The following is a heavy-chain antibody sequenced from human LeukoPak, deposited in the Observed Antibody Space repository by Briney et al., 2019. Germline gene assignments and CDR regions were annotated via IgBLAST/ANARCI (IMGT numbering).Heavy chain of an antibody. CDR1: GFSFSGYG. D-gene: IGHD3-10*01. V-gene: IGHV3-48*01. Sequence: GGSLRLSCAASGFSFSGYGMHWVRQAPGKGLEWLSYISTSSSIYYADSVKGRFTISRDNARNSLYLQMNSLRAEDTAVYYCVSWDGSGNWGQGTLVTVSS. CDR2: ISTSSSI. J-gene: IGHJ4*02. CDR3: VSWDGSGN.